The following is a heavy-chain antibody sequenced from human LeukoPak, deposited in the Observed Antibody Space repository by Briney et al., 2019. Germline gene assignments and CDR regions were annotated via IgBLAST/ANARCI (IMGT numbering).Heavy chain of an antibody. V-gene: IGHV4-39*01. J-gene: IGHJ4*02. CDR3: AALPSLGCCSSTSCTNFDY. D-gene: IGHD2-2*01. CDR1: GGSISSSSYY. Sequence: SETLSLTCTVSGGSISSSSYYWGWIRQPPGKGLEWIGSIYYSGSTYYNPSLKSRVTISVDTSKNQFSLKLSSVTAADTAVYYCAALPSLGCCSSTSCTNFDYWGQGTLVTVSS. CDR2: IYYSGST.